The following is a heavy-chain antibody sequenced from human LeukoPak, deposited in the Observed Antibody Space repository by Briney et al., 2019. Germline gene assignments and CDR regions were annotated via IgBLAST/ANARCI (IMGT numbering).Heavy chain of an antibody. D-gene: IGHD6-13*01. J-gene: IGHJ4*02. CDR2: IYYSGST. Sequence: PSETLSLTCTVSGGSISSYYWSWIRQPPGKGLEWVGYIYYSGSTNYNPSLKSRVTISVDTSKNQFSLKLSSVTAADTAVYYCARVIAAAGTRGLPFWVYFDYWGQGTLVTVSS. CDR3: ARVIAAAGTRGLPFWVYFDY. V-gene: IGHV4-59*08. CDR1: GGSISSYY.